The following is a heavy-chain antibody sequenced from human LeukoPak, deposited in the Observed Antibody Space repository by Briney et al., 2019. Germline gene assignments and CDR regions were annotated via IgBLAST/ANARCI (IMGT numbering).Heavy chain of an antibody. CDR3: AKHISDYGDLYEY. Sequence: GGSLRLSCAASGFTFSSYAMTWVRQAPGKGLEWVSVITGSGGSTYYADSVRGRFTISSDNSKNTLYLQMNSLRAEDTAVYYCAKHISDYGDLYEYWGQGTLVTVSS. CDR2: ITGSGGST. CDR1: GFTFSSYA. V-gene: IGHV3-23*01. J-gene: IGHJ4*02. D-gene: IGHD4-17*01.